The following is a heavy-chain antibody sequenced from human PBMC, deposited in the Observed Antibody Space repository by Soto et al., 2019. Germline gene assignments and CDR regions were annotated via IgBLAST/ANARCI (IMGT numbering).Heavy chain of an antibody. CDR3: AGPGAGYDPDDAFDI. J-gene: IGHJ3*02. V-gene: IGHV5-10-1*01. CDR2: IDPSDSYT. CDR1: GYSFTSYW. D-gene: IGHD3-9*01. Sequence: RGESLKISCKGSGYSFTSYWISWVRQMPGKGLEWMGRIDPSDSYTNYSPSFQGHVTISADKSISTAYLQWSSLKASDTAMYYCAGPGAGYDPDDAFDIWGQGTMVTVSS.